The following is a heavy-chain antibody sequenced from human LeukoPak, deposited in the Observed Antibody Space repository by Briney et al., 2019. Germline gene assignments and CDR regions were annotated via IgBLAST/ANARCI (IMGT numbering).Heavy chain of an antibody. J-gene: IGHJ4*02. CDR1: GYTFTSYD. D-gene: IGHD3-3*01. CDR2: MNPNSGNT. Sequence: ASVKVSCKASGYTFTSYDINWVRQATGQGLEWMGWMNPNSGNTGYAQKFQGRVTMTRNTSISTAYMELSSLRSEDTAVYYCALDRITIFGVVTTGTVSFDYWGQGTLVTVSS. V-gene: IGHV1-8*01. CDR3: ALDRITIFGVVTTGTVSFDY.